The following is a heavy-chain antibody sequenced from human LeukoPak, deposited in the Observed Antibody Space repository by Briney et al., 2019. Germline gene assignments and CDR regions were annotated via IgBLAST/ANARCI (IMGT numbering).Heavy chain of an antibody. CDR3: AKRMGGIMGDHYYDSSGYEPDAFDI. D-gene: IGHD3-22*01. V-gene: IGHV3-23*01. CDR1: GFTFSSYG. J-gene: IGHJ3*02. CDR2: ISGSGGST. Sequence: GGSLRLSCAASGFTFSSYGMSWVRQAPGKGLEWVSAISGSGGSTYYADSVKGRFTISRDNSKNTLYLQMNSLRAEDTAVYYCAKRMGGIMGDHYYDSSGYEPDAFDIWGQGTMVTVSS.